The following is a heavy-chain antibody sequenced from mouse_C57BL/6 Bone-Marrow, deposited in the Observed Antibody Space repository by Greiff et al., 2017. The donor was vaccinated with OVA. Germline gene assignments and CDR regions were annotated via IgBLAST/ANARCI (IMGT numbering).Heavy chain of an antibody. CDR2: IHPNSGST. CDR3: SRRGYRNYFCY. Sequence: QVHVKQPGAELVKPGASVKLSCKASGYTFTSYWMHWVKQRPGQGLEWLGMIHPNSGSTNDNEKFTSKATLTVDKSSSTACMQLSSLTSDDSAVKYCSRRGYRNYFCYWGQGTTLTASS. CDR1: GYTFTSYW. J-gene: IGHJ2*01. V-gene: IGHV1-64*01. D-gene: IGHD3-2*02.